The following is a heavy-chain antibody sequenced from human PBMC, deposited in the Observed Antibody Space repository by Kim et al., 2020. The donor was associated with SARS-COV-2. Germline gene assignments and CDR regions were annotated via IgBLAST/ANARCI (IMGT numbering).Heavy chain of an antibody. Sequence: SETLSLTCAVYGGSFSGYYWSWIRQPPGKGLEWIGEINHSGSTNYNPSLKSRVTISVDTSKNQFSLKLSSVTAADTAVYYCARGLGYCSSTSCPRGYSYGYDYWGQGTLVTVSS. J-gene: IGHJ4*02. V-gene: IGHV4-34*01. CDR1: GGSFSGYY. CDR2: INHSGST. CDR3: ARGLGYCSSTSCPRGYSYGYDY. D-gene: IGHD2-2*01.